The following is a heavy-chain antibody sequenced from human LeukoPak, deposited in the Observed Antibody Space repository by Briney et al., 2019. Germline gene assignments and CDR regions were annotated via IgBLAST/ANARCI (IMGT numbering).Heavy chain of an antibody. V-gene: IGHV1-18*01. J-gene: IGHJ4*02. Sequence: VASVKVSCKASGYTFTLYTMHWVRQAPGQGLEWMGWISAYNGNTNYAQRLQGRVTMTTDTSSSTVYMELRSLRSDDTAVYYCARDKNWKPDYWGQGTLVTVSS. D-gene: IGHD1-1*01. CDR2: ISAYNGNT. CDR3: ARDKNWKPDY. CDR1: GYTFTLYT.